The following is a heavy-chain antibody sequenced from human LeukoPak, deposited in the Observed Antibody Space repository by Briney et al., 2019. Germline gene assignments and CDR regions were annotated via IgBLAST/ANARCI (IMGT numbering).Heavy chain of an antibody. CDR2: ISHDGSNK. Sequence: GGSLRLSCAASGFTFSSYAMHWVRQAPGKGLEWVAVISHDGSNKYYADSVKGRFTISRDNSKNTLYLQMNSLRAEDTAVYYCARDRLLLWFGDPMGWFDPWGQGTLVTVSS. J-gene: IGHJ5*02. V-gene: IGHV3-30-3*01. CDR1: GFTFSSYA. D-gene: IGHD3-10*01. CDR3: ARDRLLLWFGDPMGWFDP.